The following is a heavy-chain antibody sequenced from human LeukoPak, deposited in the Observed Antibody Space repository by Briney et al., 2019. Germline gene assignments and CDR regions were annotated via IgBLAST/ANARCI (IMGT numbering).Heavy chain of an antibody. V-gene: IGHV7-4-1*02. CDR3: ARTRIPFYFGSGSPDY. Sequence: GASVKVSCKASGYTFISHAMIWVRQAPGQGFEWMGWINTNTGNPRYGQGFTGRFVFSLDTSVSTAYLQISSLKAEDTAVYFCARTRIPFYFGSGSPDYWGQGTLVTVSS. CDR2: INTNTGNP. CDR1: GYTFISHA. D-gene: IGHD3-10*01. J-gene: IGHJ4*02.